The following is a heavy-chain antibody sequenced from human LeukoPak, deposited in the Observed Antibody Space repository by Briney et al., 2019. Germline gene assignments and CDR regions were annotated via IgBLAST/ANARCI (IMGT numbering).Heavy chain of an antibody. CDR3: ARDLHYYDSSGYYYPNWFDP. CDR1: GGTFSSYA. V-gene: IGHV1-69*05. J-gene: IGHJ5*02. D-gene: IGHD3-22*01. Sequence: ASVKVSCKASGGTFSSYAISWVRQAPGQGLELMGRIIPIFGTANYAQKFQGRVTITTDESASTAYMELSSLRSEDTAVYYCARDLHYYDSSGYYYPNWFDPWGQGTLVTVSS. CDR2: IIPIFGTA.